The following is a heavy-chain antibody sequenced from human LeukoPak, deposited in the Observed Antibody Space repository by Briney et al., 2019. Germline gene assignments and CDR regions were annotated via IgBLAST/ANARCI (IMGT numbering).Heavy chain of an antibody. CDR2: IYTSGST. J-gene: IGHJ6*03. Sequence: SETLSLTCTVSGGSISRYYWSWIRQPPGKGLEWIGYIYTSGSTNYNPSLKSRVTISVDTSKNQFSLKLSSVTAADTAVYYCVRASHYYYMDVWGKGTTVTVSS. V-gene: IGHV4-4*09. CDR3: VRASHYYYMDV. CDR1: GGSISRYY.